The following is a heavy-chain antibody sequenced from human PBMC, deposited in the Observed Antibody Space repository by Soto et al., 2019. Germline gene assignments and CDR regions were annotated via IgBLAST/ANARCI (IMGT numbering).Heavy chain of an antibody. CDR3: ARHSPSDVVPAAWYRYYGMDV. CDR2: IYPGDSDT. CDR1: GYSFTSYW. Sequence: EVQLVQSGAEVKKPGESLKISCKGSGYSFTSYWIGWVRQMPGKGLEWMGIIYPGDSDTRYSPSFQGQVTISADKSISTAYLQWSSLKASDTAMYYCARHSPSDVVPAAWYRYYGMDVWGQGTTVTVSS. D-gene: IGHD2-2*01. J-gene: IGHJ6*02. V-gene: IGHV5-51*01.